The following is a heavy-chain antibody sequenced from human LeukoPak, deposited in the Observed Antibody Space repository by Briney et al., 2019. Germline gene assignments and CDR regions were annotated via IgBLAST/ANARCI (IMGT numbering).Heavy chain of an antibody. D-gene: IGHD2-15*01. Sequence: PGGALRHSCADSGFTFSSNAMNGVRHAPQRGGEWGSGISGSGGSTYHADAVKGRFTISRDNSQNTLYLQVNSLRAEDTAVYYCAKGYRSGGSCWGLDHWGQGTLATVSS. CDR1: GFTFSSNA. J-gene: IGHJ4*02. CDR2: ISGSGGST. CDR3: AKGYRSGGSCWGLDH. V-gene: IGHV3-23*01.